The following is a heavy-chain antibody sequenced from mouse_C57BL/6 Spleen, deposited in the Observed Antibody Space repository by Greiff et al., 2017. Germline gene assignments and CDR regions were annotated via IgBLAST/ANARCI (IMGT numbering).Heavy chain of an antibody. CDR3: ANPYGSSSFAY. CDR2: INPSNGCT. CDR1: GYTFTSYW. V-gene: IGHV1-53*01. J-gene: IGHJ3*01. Sequence: QVQLQQPGTELVKPGASVKLSCKASGYTFTSYWMHWVKQRPGQGLEWIGNINPSNGCTNYNQKFKSKATLTVDKSSRHAYMQLSSLTSADSAVYYGANPYGSSSFAYWGQGTLVTVSA. D-gene: IGHD1-1*01.